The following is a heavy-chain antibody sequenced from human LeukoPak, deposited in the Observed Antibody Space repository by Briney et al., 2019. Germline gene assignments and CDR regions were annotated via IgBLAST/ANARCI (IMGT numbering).Heavy chain of an antibody. Sequence: GRSLRLSCTASGFTFGDYAMSWVRQAPGKGLEWVSYISSSGSTIYYADSVKGRFTISRDNAKNSLYLQMNSLRAEDTAVYYCAREGHYCTNGVRYKDLHDYWGQGTLVTVSS. J-gene: IGHJ4*02. CDR1: GFTFGDYA. CDR3: AREGHYCTNGVRYKDLHDY. CDR2: ISSSGSTI. V-gene: IGHV3-48*03. D-gene: IGHD2-8*01.